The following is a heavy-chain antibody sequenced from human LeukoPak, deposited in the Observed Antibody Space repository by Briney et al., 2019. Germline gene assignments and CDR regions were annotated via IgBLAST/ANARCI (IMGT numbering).Heavy chain of an antibody. CDR1: GFTFSSYE. D-gene: IGHD6-13*01. V-gene: IGHV3-48*03. J-gene: IGHJ4*02. CDR2: ISSSGSTI. Sequence: SGGSLRLSCAASGFTFSSYEMNWVRQAPGKGLEWVSYISSSGSTIYYADSVKGRFTISRDNAKNSLYLQMNSLRAEDTAVYYCAREAAAGTLSWDYWGQGTLVTVSS. CDR3: AREAAAGTLSWDY.